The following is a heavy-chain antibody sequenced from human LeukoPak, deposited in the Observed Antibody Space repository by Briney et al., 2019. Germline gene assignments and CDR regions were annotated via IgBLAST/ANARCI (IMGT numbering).Heavy chain of an antibody. J-gene: IGHJ4*02. CDR1: GGSISSYY. Sequence: PSETLSLTCTVSGGSISSYYWSWIRQPAGKGLEWIGRIYTSGCTNYNPSLKSRVTMSVDTSKSQFSLKLSSVTAADTAVYYCANYRTYYDFWSGYSSPEPRPFDYWGQGTLVTVSS. V-gene: IGHV4-4*07. D-gene: IGHD3-3*01. CDR3: ANYRTYYDFWSGYSSPEPRPFDY. CDR2: IYTSGCT.